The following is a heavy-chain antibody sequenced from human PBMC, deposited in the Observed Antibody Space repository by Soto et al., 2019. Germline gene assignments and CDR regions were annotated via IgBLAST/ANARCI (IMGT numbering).Heavy chain of an antibody. CDR2: IRSKANSYAT. CDR3: TAPLTIFGVVTPDAFDI. J-gene: IGHJ3*02. D-gene: IGHD3-3*01. CDR1: GFTFSGSA. V-gene: IGHV3-73*01. Sequence: PGGSLRLSWAPSGFTFSGSAMHWVRPASGKGLEWVGRIRSKANSYATAYAASVKGRFTISRDDSKNTLYLQMNSLKTEDSAVYYCTAPLTIFGVVTPDAFDIWGQGTTVTVSS.